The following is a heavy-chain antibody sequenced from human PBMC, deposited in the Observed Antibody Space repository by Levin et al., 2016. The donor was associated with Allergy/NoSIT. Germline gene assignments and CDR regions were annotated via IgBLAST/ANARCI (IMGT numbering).Heavy chain of an antibody. V-gene: IGHV3-21*01. Sequence: VRQAPGKGLERVSSISSSSSYIYYADSVKGRFTISRDNAKNSLYLQMNSLRAEDTAVYYCATSPEGGGAWGQGTLVTVSS. CDR3: ATSPEGGGA. D-gene: IGHD2-15*01. CDR2: ISSSSSYI. J-gene: IGHJ4*02.